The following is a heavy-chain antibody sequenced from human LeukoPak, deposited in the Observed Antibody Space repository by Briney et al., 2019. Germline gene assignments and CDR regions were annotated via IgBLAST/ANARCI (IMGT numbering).Heavy chain of an antibody. CDR3: VKDHWGSYYSLFDY. CDR2: ISSSGNNT. CDR1: GFAFNFYA. Sequence: PGGSLRLSCAASGFAFNFYAVSWVRRAPGKGLEWVSAISSSGNNTYYTDSVKGRFTISRDNSNNTLYLQMNSLRAEDTAVYYCVKDHWGSYYSLFDYWGQGTLVTVSS. D-gene: IGHD1-26*01. V-gene: IGHV3-23*01. J-gene: IGHJ4*02.